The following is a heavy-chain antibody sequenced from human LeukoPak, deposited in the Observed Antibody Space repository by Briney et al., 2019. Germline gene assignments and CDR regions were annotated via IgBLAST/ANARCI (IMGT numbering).Heavy chain of an antibody. V-gene: IGHV3-72*01. Sequence: GGSLRLSCAVSGFTFSDHYMDWVRQAPGKGLEWVGRSRNRAKSYTTDYAASVKGRFTISRDDSKSTLYLQMNSLETEDTAVYYCSRDATGDHWGQGTLVSVSS. CDR2: SRNRAKSYTT. J-gene: IGHJ4*02. CDR3: SRDATGDH. CDR1: GFTFSDHY.